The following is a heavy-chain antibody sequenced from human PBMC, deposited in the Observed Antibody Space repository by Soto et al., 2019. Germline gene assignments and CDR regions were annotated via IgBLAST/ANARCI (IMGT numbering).Heavy chain of an antibody. CDR2: ISYDGSNK. V-gene: IGHV3-30-3*01. Sequence: QVQLVESGGGVVQPGRSLRLSCAASGFTFSSYAMHWVRQAPGKGLEWVAVISYDGSNKYYADSVKGRFTISRDNSKNTLYLQMNSLRAEDTAVYYWARDVSSSWYGTNYAFDIWGQGTMVTVSS. CDR3: ARDVSSSWYGTNYAFDI. D-gene: IGHD6-13*01. J-gene: IGHJ3*02. CDR1: GFTFSSYA.